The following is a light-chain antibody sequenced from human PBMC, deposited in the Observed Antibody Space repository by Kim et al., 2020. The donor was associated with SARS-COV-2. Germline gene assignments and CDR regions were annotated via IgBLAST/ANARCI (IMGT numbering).Light chain of an antibody. V-gene: IGKV1-27*01. J-gene: IGKJ4*01. CDR3: QKYNSAPPL. CDR1: QGISNY. CDR2: AAS. Sequence: DIQITQSPSSLSASVGDRVTIACRASQGISNYLAWYQQKPGKVPKLLIYAASTLQSGVPSRFRGSGSGTDFTLTISSLQPEDVGTYYCQKYNSAPPLFGGGTKVDIK.